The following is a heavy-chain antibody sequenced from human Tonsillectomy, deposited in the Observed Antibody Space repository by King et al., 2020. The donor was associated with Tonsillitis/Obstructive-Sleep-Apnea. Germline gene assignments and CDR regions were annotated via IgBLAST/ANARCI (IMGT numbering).Heavy chain of an antibody. D-gene: IGHD2-2*01. CDR2: ISGSGGST. CDR1: GFTFSSYA. Sequence: VQLVESGGGLVQSGGSLRLSCAASGFTFSSYALSWVRQAPGRGLEWVSGISGSGGSTYYADSVKGRFTISRDNSKNTLYLQMKSLRAVDTAVYNCAQARTDKIPAAMGYWGQGTLVTVSS. CDR3: AQARTDKIPAAMGY. V-gene: IGHV3-23*04. J-gene: IGHJ4*02.